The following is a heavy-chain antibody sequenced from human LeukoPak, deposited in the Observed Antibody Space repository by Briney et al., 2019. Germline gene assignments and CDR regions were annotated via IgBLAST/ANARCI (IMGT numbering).Heavy chain of an antibody. V-gene: IGHV3-21*04. CDR3: VRGTDCSATTCYPLSAFDY. Sequence: PGGSLRLSCVAPGFIFSDFGMNWVRQVPGKGLEWVAFISSRGTSTFYAESVKGRFTISRDTGKKSLDLQMTSLRVEDTAAYYCVRGTDCSATTCYPLSAFDYWGQGTLVTVSS. D-gene: IGHD2-2*01. CDR1: GFIFSDFG. J-gene: IGHJ4*02. CDR2: ISSRGTST.